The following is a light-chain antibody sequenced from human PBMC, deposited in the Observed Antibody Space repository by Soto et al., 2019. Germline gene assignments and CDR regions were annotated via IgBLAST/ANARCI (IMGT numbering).Light chain of an antibody. CDR3: QSYDSSLSGSGV. V-gene: IGLV1-40*01. CDR1: SSNIGAGYD. CDR2: GNS. Sequence: QLVLTQPPSVSGAPGQRVTISCIGRSSNIGAGYDVHWYQQLPGTAPKLLIYGNSNRPSGVPDRFSGSKSGTSASLAITGLQAEDEADCYCQSYDSSLSGSGVFGGGTKVTVL. J-gene: IGLJ2*01.